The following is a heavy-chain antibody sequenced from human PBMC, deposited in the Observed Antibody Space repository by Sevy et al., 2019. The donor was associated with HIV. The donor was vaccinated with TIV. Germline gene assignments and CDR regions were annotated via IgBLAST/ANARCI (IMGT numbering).Heavy chain of an antibody. J-gene: IGHJ4*02. CDR3: ARTITDYGGNRFDY. V-gene: IGHV3-30-3*01. Sequence: GGTLRLSCAASGFTFNIYAMHWVRQAPGKGLEWVAVISYDGSNKYYADSMKGRFTISRDNSKNTLYLQLNTLKTDDTAVYYRARTITDYGGNRFDYWGQPTLVTVSS. CDR1: GFTFNIYA. CDR2: ISYDGSNK. D-gene: IGHD4-17*01.